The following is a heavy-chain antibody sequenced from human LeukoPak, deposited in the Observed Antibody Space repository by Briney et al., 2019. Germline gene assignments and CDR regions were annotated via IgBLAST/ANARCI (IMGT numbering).Heavy chain of an antibody. D-gene: IGHD6-6*01. J-gene: IGHJ3*02. Sequence: GASVKVSCKASGYTFSSYDINWVRQATGQGLEWMGWMNVNTGNTGYAQKFQGGVTMTRDTSTSTVYMELSSLRSEDTAVYYCARGGFFRSSDGFDIWGQGTMVTVSS. CDR2: MNVNTGNT. CDR1: GYTFSSYD. V-gene: IGHV1-8*01. CDR3: ARGGFFRSSDGFDI.